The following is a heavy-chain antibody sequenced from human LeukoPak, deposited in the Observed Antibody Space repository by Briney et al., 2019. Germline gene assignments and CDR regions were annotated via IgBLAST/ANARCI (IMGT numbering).Heavy chain of an antibody. CDR3: ARANGWLPTLFDR. J-gene: IGHJ4*02. D-gene: IGHD5-24*01. V-gene: IGHV4-59*01. Sequence: PSETLSLTCAVSGDSITGYFLNWIRQPPGKRLEWIGYIYYSGSTNYNPSLKSRLTISVDTSKNQFSLKLSSVTAADTAVYYCARANGWLPTLFDRWGQGTLVTVSS. CDR2: IYYSGST. CDR1: GDSITGYF.